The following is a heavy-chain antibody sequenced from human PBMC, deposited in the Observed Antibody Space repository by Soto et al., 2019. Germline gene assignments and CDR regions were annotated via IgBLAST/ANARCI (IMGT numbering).Heavy chain of an antibody. J-gene: IGHJ4*02. V-gene: IGHV3-33*01. Sequence: QVQLVESGGGVVQPGRSMRLSCAASGFSFSSYGMHWVRQAPGKGLEWVAVIWYDGSNKYYADSVKGRFTISRDNSKNTLYLQMNSLSAEDTAVYYCARYDCSGGRCYPDYWGQGTLVTVSS. CDR2: IWYDGSNK. CDR3: ARYDCSGGRCYPDY. D-gene: IGHD2-15*01. CDR1: GFSFSSYG.